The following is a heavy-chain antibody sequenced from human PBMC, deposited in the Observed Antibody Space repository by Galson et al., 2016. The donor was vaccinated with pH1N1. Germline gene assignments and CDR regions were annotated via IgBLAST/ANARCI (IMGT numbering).Heavy chain of an antibody. J-gene: IGHJ4*02. D-gene: IGHD4-17*01. V-gene: IGHV3-23*01. CDR2: MSVRGGHT. Sequence: SLRLSCAASGFTFSNYAMGWVRQAPGKGLEWVAGMSVRGGHTYYVDSVKGRFTISRDNSKNTLYLQMDSLRAEDTALYYCASDTVPNGADCWGQGTLVTVSS. CDR1: GFTFSNYA. CDR3: ASDTVPNGADC.